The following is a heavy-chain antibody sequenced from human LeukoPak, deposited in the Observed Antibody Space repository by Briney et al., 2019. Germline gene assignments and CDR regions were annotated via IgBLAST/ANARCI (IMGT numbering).Heavy chain of an antibody. V-gene: IGHV4-59*01. J-gene: IGHJ4*02. CDR1: GGSISSYY. CDR2: IYYSEST. Sequence: SETLSLTCTVSGGSISSYYWSWIRQPPGKGLEWIGYIYYSESTNYNPSLKSRVTISVDTSKNQFSLKLSSVTAADTAVYYCATSGGTLGPTNYFAYWGQGTLVTVSS. CDR3: ATSGGTLGPTNYFAY. D-gene: IGHD3-16*01.